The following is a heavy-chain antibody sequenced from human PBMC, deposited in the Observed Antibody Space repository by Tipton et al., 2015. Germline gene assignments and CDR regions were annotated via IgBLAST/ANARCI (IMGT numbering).Heavy chain of an antibody. J-gene: IGHJ4*02. V-gene: IGHV4-59*11. Sequence: TLSLTCTVSGGSISNHYWSWIRQPPGKGLEWIGYIFYSGSATYNPSLKSRVTISVDTSKNQFSLKVTSVTAADTAVYYCASPSLPHDRGDYYFQSWGQGSLVTVSS. D-gene: IGHD2-21*02. CDR3: ASPSLPHDRGDYYFQS. CDR2: IFYSGSA. CDR1: GGSISNHY.